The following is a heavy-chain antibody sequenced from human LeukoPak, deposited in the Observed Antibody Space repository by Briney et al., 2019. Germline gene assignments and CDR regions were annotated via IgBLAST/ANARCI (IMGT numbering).Heavy chain of an antibody. CDR1: GGSFSGYY. V-gene: IGHV4-34*01. J-gene: IGHJ6*02. Sequence: SETLSLTCAVYGGSFSGYYWSWIRQPPGKGLEWIGEINHSGSTNYNPSLKSRVTISVDTSKNQLSLKLSSVTAADTAVYYCARVGNYYGSGSYYWYYYYGMDVWGQGTTVTVSS. CDR2: INHSGST. CDR3: ARVGNYYGSGSYYWYYYYGMDV. D-gene: IGHD3-10*01.